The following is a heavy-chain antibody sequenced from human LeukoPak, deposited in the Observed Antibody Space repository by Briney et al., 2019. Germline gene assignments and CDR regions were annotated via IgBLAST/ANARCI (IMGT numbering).Heavy chain of an antibody. CDR1: GGSISGYY. V-gene: IGHV4-4*07. CDR2: IYTSGST. J-gene: IGHJ5*02. Sequence: SETLSLTCTGSGGSISGYYWSWIRPPAGKGLEWIGRIYTSGSTNYNPSLKSRVTMSVDTSKNQFSLKLSSVTAADTAVYYCAREPYSSSWNNWFDPWGQGTLVTVSS. D-gene: IGHD6-13*01. CDR3: AREPYSSSWNNWFDP.